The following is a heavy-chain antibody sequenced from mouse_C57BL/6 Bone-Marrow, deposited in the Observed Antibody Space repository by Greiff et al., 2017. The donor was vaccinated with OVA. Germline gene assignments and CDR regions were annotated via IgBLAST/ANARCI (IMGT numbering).Heavy chain of an antibody. Sequence: VQLQQPGAELVMPGASVKLSCKASGYTFTSYWMHWVKQRPGQGLEWIGEIDPSDSYTTNKQQIKGKSPLTVDKSSSTAYMQLSSLASEDSAVYYCARAVWGYFDVWGTGTTVTVSS. CDR1: GYTFTSYW. CDR3: ARAVWGYFDV. D-gene: IGHD4-1*01. CDR2: IDPSDSYT. J-gene: IGHJ1*03. V-gene: IGHV1-69*01.